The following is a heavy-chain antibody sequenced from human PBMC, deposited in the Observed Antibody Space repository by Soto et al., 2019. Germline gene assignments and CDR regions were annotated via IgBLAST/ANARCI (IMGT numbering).Heavy chain of an antibody. J-gene: IGHJ4*02. V-gene: IGHV1-3*05. D-gene: IGHD3-3*01. CDR3: ARSLMMIFGVVTRFDY. CDR1: GYTFTSYA. Sequence: QVQLVQSGAEEKKPGASVKVSCKASGYTFTSYAMHWVRQAPGQRLEWMGWINAGNGNTKYSQKFQGRVTITRDTSASTAYMELSSLRSEDTAVYYCARSLMMIFGVVTRFDYWGQGTLVTVSS. CDR2: INAGNGNT.